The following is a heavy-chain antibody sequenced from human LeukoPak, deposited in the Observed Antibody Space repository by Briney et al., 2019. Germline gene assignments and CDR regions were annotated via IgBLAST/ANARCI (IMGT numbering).Heavy chain of an antibody. CDR1: GGSFSGYY. CDR2: INHSGST. CDR3: ARGIRDGYNDYFDY. V-gene: IGHV4-34*01. J-gene: IGHJ4*02. Sequence: SETLSLTCAVYGGSFSGYYWSWIRRPPGKGLEWIGEINHSGSTNYNPSLKSRVTISVDTSKNQFSLKLSSVTAADTAVYYCARGIRDGYNDYFDYWGQGTLVTVSS. D-gene: IGHD5-24*01.